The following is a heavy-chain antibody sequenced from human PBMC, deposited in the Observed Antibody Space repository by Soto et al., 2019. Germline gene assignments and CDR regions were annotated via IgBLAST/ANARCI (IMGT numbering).Heavy chain of an antibody. CDR2: ISGSGGST. V-gene: IGHV3-23*01. J-gene: IGHJ5*02. CDR3: AKGQQLVNWFDP. Sequence: EVQLLESGGGLVQPGGSMRLSCAASGFTFSSYAMSWVRQAPGKGLEWVSAISGSGGSTYYADSVKGRFTISRDNTKNTLYLQMNSLRAEDTAVYYCAKGQQLVNWFDPWGQGTLVTVSS. CDR1: GFTFSSYA. D-gene: IGHD6-13*01.